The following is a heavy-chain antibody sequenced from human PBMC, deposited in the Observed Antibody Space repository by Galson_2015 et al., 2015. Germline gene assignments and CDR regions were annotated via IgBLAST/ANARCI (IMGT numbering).Heavy chain of an antibody. D-gene: IGHD3-22*01. CDR2: ISGSGGST. Sequence: SLRLSCAASGFTFSSYGMHWVRQAPGKGLEWVSAISGSGGSTYYADSVKGRLTISRDNSKNTLYLQMNSLRAEDTAVYYCAKDQAGVTYYYDSSGWDNYWGQGTLVTVSS. J-gene: IGHJ4*02. V-gene: IGHV3-23*01. CDR1: GFTFSSYG. CDR3: AKDQAGVTYYYDSSGWDNY.